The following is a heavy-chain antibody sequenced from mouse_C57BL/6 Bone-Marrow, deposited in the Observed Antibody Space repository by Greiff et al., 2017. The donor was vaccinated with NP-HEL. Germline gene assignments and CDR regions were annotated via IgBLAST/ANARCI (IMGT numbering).Heavy chain of an antibody. CDR1: GFTFSDYY. CDR2: ISNGGGST. CDR3: ARHGNYYFDY. J-gene: IGHJ2*01. V-gene: IGHV5-12*01. D-gene: IGHD4-1*01. Sequence: EVKLVESGGGLVQPGGSLKLSCAASGFTFSDYYMYWVRQTPEKRLEWVAYISNGGGSTYYPDTVKGRFTISRDNAKNTLYLQMIRLKSEDTAMYYCARHGNYYFDYWGQGTTLTVSS.